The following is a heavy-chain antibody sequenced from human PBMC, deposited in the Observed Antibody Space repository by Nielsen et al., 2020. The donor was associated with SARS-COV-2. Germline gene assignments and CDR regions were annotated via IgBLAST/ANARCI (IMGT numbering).Heavy chain of an antibody. J-gene: IGHJ5*02. Sequence: SVKVSCKASGFTFTNSAVQWVRQARGQRLEWIGWIVVGSGNTNYAQKFQERVTITRDMSTSTTFMELNSLRSEGTAVYYCAAEFPVLRYSRTEFDPWGQGTLVTVSS. D-gene: IGHD3-9*01. CDR1: GFTFTNSA. V-gene: IGHV1-58*01. CDR2: IVVGSGNT. CDR3: AAEFPVLRYSRTEFDP.